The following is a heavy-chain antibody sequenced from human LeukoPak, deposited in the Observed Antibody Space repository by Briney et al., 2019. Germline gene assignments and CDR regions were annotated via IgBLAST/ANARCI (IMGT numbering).Heavy chain of an antibody. CDR3: AELGITMVGGV. D-gene: IGHD3-10*02. Sequence: GGSLILSCAASGFTFMSYWRSWVRQAPGKGLEWVSYISSSGSTIYYADPVKGRFTISRDNAKNSLYLQMNSLRAEDTAVYYCAELGITMVGGVWGKGTTVTISS. CDR1: GFTFMSYW. J-gene: IGHJ6*04. CDR2: ISSSGSTI. V-gene: IGHV3-48*04.